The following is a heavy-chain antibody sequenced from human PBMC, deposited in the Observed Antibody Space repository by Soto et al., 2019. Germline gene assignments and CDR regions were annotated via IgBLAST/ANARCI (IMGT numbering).Heavy chain of an antibody. CDR1: GYSFTSYW. CDR2: IYPGDSDT. D-gene: IGHD5-18*01. CDR3: ARLYDTAMVHYYYYGMDV. J-gene: IGHJ6*02. Sequence: PGESLKISCKGSGYSFTSYWIGWVRQMPRKGLEWMGIIYPGDSDTRYSPSFQGQVTISADKSISTAYLQWSSLKASDTAMYYCARLYDTAMVHYYYYGMDVWGQGTTVTVSS. V-gene: IGHV5-51*01.